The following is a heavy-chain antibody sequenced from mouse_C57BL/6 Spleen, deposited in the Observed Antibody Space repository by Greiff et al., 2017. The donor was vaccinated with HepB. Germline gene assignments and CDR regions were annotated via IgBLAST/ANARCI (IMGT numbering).Heavy chain of an antibody. D-gene: IGHD1-1*01. V-gene: IGHV5-16*01. CDR1: GFTFSDYY. Sequence: EVKLMESEGGLVQPGSSMKLSCTASGFTFSDYYMAWVRQVPEKGLEWVANINYDGSSTYYLDSLKSRFIISRDNAKNILYLQMSSLKSEDTATYYCAREAPITTVVATRYFDVWGTGTTVTVSS. CDR2: INYDGSST. CDR3: AREAPITTVVATRYFDV. J-gene: IGHJ1*03.